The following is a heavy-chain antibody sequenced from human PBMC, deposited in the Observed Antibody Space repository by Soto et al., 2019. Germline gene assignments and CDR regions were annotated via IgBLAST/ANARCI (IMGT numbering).Heavy chain of an antibody. CDR2: ISYDGSNK. J-gene: IGHJ6*02. CDR3: ARDRIPFWSGYVSAGPAFGMDV. CDR1: GFTFISYA. D-gene: IGHD3-3*01. Sequence: GGSLRLSCAASGFTFISYAMHWVRQAPGKGLEWVAVISYDGSNKYYADSVKGRFTISRDNSKNTLYLQMNSLRAEDTAVYYCARDRIPFWSGYVSAGPAFGMDVWGQGTTVTVSS. V-gene: IGHV3-30-3*01.